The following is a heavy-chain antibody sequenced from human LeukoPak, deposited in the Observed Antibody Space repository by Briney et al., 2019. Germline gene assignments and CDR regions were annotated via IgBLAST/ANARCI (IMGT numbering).Heavy chain of an antibody. Sequence: SQTLSLTCAISGDSVSSNSAAWNWIRQSQSRGLEWLGRTYYRSKWYNEYAVSVKSRIIINPDTSKNQFSLQLSSVTPEDTAVYYFARGEWKLLSHYWNFDLWGRGTLVTVSS. CDR2: TYYRSKWYN. J-gene: IGHJ2*01. V-gene: IGHV6-1*01. D-gene: IGHD2/OR15-2a*01. CDR3: ARGEWKLLSHYWNFDL. CDR1: GDSVSSNSAA.